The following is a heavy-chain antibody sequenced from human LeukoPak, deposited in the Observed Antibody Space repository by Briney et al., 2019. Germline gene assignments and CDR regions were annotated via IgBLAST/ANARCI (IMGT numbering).Heavy chain of an antibody. Sequence: SETLSLTCTVSGGSISSYYWSWIRQPPGKGLEWIGYIYYSGSTNYNPSLKSRVTISLDTSKNQFSLKLSSVTAADTAAYYCARVAVAAAAGGFDYWGQGTLVTVSS. D-gene: IGHD6-13*01. CDR2: IYYSGST. CDR3: ARVAVAAAAGGFDY. J-gene: IGHJ4*02. V-gene: IGHV4-59*01. CDR1: GGSISSYY.